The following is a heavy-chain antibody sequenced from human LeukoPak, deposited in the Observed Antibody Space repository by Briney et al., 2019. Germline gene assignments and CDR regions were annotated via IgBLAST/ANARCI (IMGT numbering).Heavy chain of an antibody. CDR1: GGSISSYY. D-gene: IGHD4/OR15-4a*01. J-gene: IGHJ6*03. V-gene: IGHV4-4*07. Sequence: PSETLSLTCTVSGGSISSYYWSWIRQPAGKGLEWIGRIYTSGSTNYNPSLKSRVTMSVDTSKNQFSLKLSSVTAADTAVYYCARLFPSVQDYPYYYYMDVWGKGTTVTVSS. CDR2: IYTSGST. CDR3: ARLFPSVQDYPYYYYMDV.